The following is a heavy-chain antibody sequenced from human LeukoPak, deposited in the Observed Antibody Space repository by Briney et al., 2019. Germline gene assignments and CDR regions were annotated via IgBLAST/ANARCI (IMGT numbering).Heavy chain of an antibody. V-gene: IGHV3-30*18. CDR1: GFTFSSYG. Sequence: GGSLRLSCAASGFTFSSYGMHWVRQAPGKGLEWVAVISYDGSNKYYADSVKGRFTISRDNSKNTLYLQMNNLRAEDTAVYYCAKDLDYWGQGTLVTVSS. CDR2: ISYDGSNK. CDR3: AKDLDY. J-gene: IGHJ4*02.